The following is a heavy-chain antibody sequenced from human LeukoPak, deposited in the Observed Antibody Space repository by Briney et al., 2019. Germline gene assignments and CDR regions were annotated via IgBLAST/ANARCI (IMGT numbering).Heavy chain of an antibody. CDR1: GFTFSSYS. CDR3: ARVGSSSSGDDY. CDR2: ISSSSSYI. V-gene: IGHV3-21*01. Sequence: GGSLGLSCAASGFTFSSYSMNWVRQAPGKGLEWVSSISSSSSYIYYADSVKGRFTISRDNAKNSLYLQMNSLRAEDTAVYYCARVGSSSSGDDYWGQGTLVTVSS. J-gene: IGHJ4*02. D-gene: IGHD6-6*01.